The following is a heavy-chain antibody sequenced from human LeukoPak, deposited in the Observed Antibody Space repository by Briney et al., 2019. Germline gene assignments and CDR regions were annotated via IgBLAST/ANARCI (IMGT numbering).Heavy chain of an antibody. J-gene: IGHJ4*01. CDR2: IRQDGGEK. CDR1: TSTFSDHW. CDR3: ARDGTAAGLYFDL. V-gene: IGHV3-7*01. Sequence: GGSLRLSCALATSTFSDHWMNWVRQAPGKGLEWVASIRQDGGEKSYVDSVKGRFTISRDNTKRSLYLQMSSLRAEDTAVYYCARDGTAAGLYFDLWGQGTLVTVS. D-gene: IGHD6-13*01.